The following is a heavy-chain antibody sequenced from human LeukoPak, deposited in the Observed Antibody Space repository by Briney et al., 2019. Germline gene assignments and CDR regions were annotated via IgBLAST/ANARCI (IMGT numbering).Heavy chain of an antibody. V-gene: IGHV3-48*02. Sequence: QPGGSLRLSCAASGFTFSTYSMNWVRQAPGKGLEWVSYISPSSGTIYYADSVRGRFTISRDNARNSLYLQMNSLRDEDTAVYYCARKLGMGWYFDLWGRGTLITVSS. CDR1: GFTFSTYS. D-gene: IGHD7-27*01. CDR3: ARKLGMGWYFDL. CDR2: ISPSSGTI. J-gene: IGHJ2*01.